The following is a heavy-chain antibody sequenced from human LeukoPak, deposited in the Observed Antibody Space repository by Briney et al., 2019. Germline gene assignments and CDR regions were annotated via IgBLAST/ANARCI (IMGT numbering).Heavy chain of an antibody. CDR3: ARFNPVAVAGIYYYYGMDV. D-gene: IGHD6-19*01. CDR2: IYYSGST. V-gene: IGHV4-59*01. J-gene: IGHJ6*02. Sequence: PSETLSLTCTVSGGSISSYYWSWIRQPPGKGLERIGYIYYSGSTNYNPSLKSRVTISVDTSKNQFSLKLSPVTAADTAVYYCARFNPVAVAGIYYYYGMDVWGQGTTVTVSS. CDR1: GGSISSYY.